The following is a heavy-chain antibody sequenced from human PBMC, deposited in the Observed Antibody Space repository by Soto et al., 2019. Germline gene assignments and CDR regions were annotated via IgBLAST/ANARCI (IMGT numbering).Heavy chain of an antibody. CDR3: ARARIAAAGENYYGMDV. CDR2: IIPILGIA. Sequence: EASVKVSCKASGGTFSSYTISWVRQAPGQGLEWMGRIIPILGIANYAQKFQGRVTITADKSTSTAYMELSSLRSEDTAVYYCARARIAAAGENYYGMDVWGQGTTVTVSS. V-gene: IGHV1-69*02. CDR1: GGTFSSYT. D-gene: IGHD6-13*01. J-gene: IGHJ6*02.